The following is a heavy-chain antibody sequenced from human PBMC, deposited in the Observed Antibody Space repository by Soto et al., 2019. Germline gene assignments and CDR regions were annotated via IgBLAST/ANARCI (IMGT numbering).Heavy chain of an antibody. CDR1: GFTFSSYA. CDR3: ARAWFGELLNWFDP. J-gene: IGHJ5*02. V-gene: IGHV3-30-3*01. D-gene: IGHD3-10*01. CDR2: ISYDGSNK. Sequence: QVQLVESGGVVVQPGRSLRLSCAASGFTFSSYAMHWVRQAPGKGLEWVAVISYDGSNKYYADSVKGRFTISRDNSKNTLYLQMNSLRAEDTAVYYCARAWFGELLNWFDPWGQGTLVTVSS.